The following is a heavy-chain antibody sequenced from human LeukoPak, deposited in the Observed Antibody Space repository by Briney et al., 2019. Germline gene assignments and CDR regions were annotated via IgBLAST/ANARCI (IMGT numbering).Heavy chain of an antibody. V-gene: IGHV5-51*01. CDR3: ARGLDSSGLVY. CDR1: GYSFTGYW. J-gene: IGHJ4*02. Sequence: RAGESLKISCKGSGYSFTGYWIGWVRQIPGKGLEWMGILYPGDSDTRYSPSFQGQVTISAHRSISTAYLQWSSLSPSDTALYYCARGLDSSGLVYWGQGTLVTVSS. D-gene: IGHD6-19*01. CDR2: LYPGDSDT.